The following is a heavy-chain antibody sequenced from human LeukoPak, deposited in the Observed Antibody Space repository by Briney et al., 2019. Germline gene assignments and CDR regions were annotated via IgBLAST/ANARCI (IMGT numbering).Heavy chain of an antibody. CDR3: AREKQSGTYPYHYHYGMVV. D-gene: IGHD1-26*01. CDR1: GFTVSNTY. CDR2: IYSGGST. V-gene: IGHV3-66*01. Sequence: GGSLRLSCAASGFTVSNTYMSWVRQAPGKGLEWVSVIYSGGSTYYAESVKGRFTISRDNSKNTLYLQMNSLRAEDTAVYYCAREKQSGTYPYHYHYGMVVWGQGTTVAVSS. J-gene: IGHJ6*02.